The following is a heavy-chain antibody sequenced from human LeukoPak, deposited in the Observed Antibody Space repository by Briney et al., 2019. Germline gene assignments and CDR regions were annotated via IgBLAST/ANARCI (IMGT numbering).Heavy chain of an antibody. J-gene: IGHJ3*02. CDR3: AKGFRGTRTDAFDI. V-gene: IGHV3-23*01. Sequence: GGSLRLSCAASGFTFSSYAMSWVRQAPGRGLEGVSTITGSGASTYFADSVKGRFTISRDNSKNTLYLQMNSLRAEDTAVYYCAKGFRGTRTDAFDIWGQGTMVTVSS. D-gene: IGHD2-2*01. CDR2: ITGSGAST. CDR1: GFTFSSYA.